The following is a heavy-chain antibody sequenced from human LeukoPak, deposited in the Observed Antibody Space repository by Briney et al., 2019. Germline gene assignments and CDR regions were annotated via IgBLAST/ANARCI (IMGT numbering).Heavy chain of an antibody. V-gene: IGHV4-39*07. CDR3: ARNPQAGTLDY. J-gene: IGHJ4*02. D-gene: IGHD6-19*01. Sequence: PSETLSLTCTVSGGSFSTGSYYWDWIRQPPGKGLEWIGSIYYSGSTYYNPSLKSRVTISVDTSKNQFSLKLSSVTAADTAVYYCARNPQAGTLDYWGQGTLVTVSS. CDR2: IYYSGST. CDR1: GGSFSTGSYY.